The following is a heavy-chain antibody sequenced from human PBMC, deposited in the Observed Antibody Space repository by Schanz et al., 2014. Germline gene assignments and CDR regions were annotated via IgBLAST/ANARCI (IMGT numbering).Heavy chain of an antibody. CDR2: INPNSGTT. CDR3: ARDPSFSMVRGVIIDSYYYGMDV. D-gene: IGHD3-10*01. CDR1: GYTFSSYG. J-gene: IGHJ6*02. V-gene: IGHV1-2*04. Sequence: QVQLVQSGAEVKKPGASVKVSCKTSGYTFSSYGITWVRQAPGQGLEWMGWINPNSGTTNYAQKFQGWVTMTRDTSISTAYMELSRLKSDDTAVYYCARDPSFSMVRGVIIDSYYYGMDVWGQGTTVTVSS.